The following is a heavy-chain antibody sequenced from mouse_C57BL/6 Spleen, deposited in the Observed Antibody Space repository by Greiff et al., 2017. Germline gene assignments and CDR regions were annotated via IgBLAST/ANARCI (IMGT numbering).Heavy chain of an antibody. Sequence: EVHLVESGGGLVQPGGSMKLSCAASGFTFSDAWMDWVRQSPEKGLEWVAEIRNKANNHATYYAESVKGRFTISRDDSKSSVYLQMNSLRAEDTGIYYCTRNYGRGYWYFDVWGTGTTVTVSS. CDR1: GFTFSDAW. V-gene: IGHV6-6*01. D-gene: IGHD1-1*01. CDR2: IRNKANNHAT. CDR3: TRNYGRGYWYFDV. J-gene: IGHJ1*03.